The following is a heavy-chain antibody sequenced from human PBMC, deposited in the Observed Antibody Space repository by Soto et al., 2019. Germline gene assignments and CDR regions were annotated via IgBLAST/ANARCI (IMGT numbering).Heavy chain of an antibody. J-gene: IGHJ4*02. CDR3: ARVGTRYSGSYEY. D-gene: IGHD1-26*01. CDR1: GYTFTGYY. CDR2: INPNSGGT. V-gene: IGHV1-2*04. Sequence: GASVKVSCKASGYTFTGYYMHWVRQAPGQGLEWMGWINPNSGGTNYAQKFQGWVTMTRDTSISTAYMELSRLRSDDTAVYYCARVGTRYSGSYEYWGQGTLVTVSS.